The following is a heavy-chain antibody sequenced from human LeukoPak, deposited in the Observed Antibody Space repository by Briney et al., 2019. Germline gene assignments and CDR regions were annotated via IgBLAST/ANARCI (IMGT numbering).Heavy chain of an antibody. V-gene: IGHV4-59*12. J-gene: IGHJ5*02. D-gene: IGHD5-12*01. CDR1: GGSISSYY. CDR3: AGDIVATITAPFDP. Sequence: SETLSLTCTVSGGSISSYYWSWIRQPPGKGLEWIGYIYYSGSTNYNPSLKSRVTISVDTSKNQFSLKLSSVTAADTAVYYCAGDIVATITAPFDPWGQGTLVTVSS. CDR2: IYYSGST.